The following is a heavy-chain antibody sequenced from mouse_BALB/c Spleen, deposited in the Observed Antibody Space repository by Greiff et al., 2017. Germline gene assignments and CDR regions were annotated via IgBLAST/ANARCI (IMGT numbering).Heavy chain of an antibody. V-gene: IGHV1S81*02. D-gene: IGHD4-1*01. Sequence: QVQLQQPGAELVKPGASVKLSCKASGYTFTSYWMHWVKQRPGQGLEWIGEINPSNGRTNYNEKFKSKATLTVDKSSSTAYMQLSSLTSEDSAVYYCARLWDGGFAYWGQGTTLTVSS. J-gene: IGHJ2*01. CDR3: ARLWDGGFAY. CDR2: INPSNGRT. CDR1: GYTFTSYW.